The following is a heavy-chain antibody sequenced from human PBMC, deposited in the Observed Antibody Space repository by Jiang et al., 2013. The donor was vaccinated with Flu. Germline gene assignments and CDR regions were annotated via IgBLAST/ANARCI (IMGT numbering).Heavy chain of an antibody. CDR3: VRASSEVPNLLDY. CDR1: FSSYW. V-gene: IGHV3-74*01. CDR2: IKGDGSST. J-gene: IGHJ4*02. D-gene: IGHD4/OR15-4a*01. Sequence: FSSYWMHWVRQVPGKGLVWVSRIKGDGSSTLYADSVKGRFTISRDNAKNTLYVQMNSLRAEDTAIYYCVRASSEVPNLLDYWGQGTLVTVSS.